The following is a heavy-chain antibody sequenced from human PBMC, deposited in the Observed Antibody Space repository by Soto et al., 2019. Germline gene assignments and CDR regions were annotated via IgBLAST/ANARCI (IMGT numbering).Heavy chain of an antibody. CDR2: VHYSGST. Sequence: QVQLQESGPGLVKPSETLSVTCTVSGDSMSSYYWSWIRQPPGKGLEWIGYVHYSGSTKYNPSLKSRVTMSLDTSKNQFSLQLSSVTAADTAVYYCARFPPFLTVNTGFDPWGQGTLVAVSS. CDR3: ARFPPFLTVNTGFDP. J-gene: IGHJ5*02. V-gene: IGHV4-59*01. CDR1: GDSMSSYY. D-gene: IGHD4-17*01.